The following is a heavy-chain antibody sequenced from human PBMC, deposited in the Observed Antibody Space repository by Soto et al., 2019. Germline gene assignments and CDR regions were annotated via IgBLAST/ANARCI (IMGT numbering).Heavy chain of an antibody. Sequence: SGPTLVNPTQTLTLTCTFSGFSLSTSGMCVSWIRQPPGKALEWLARIDWDDDKYYSTSLKTRLTISKDTSKNQVVLTMTNMEPVDTATYYCSRNYGDGMDVWGQGTTVTVSS. D-gene: IGHD3-16*01. CDR2: IDWDDDK. CDR3: SRNYGDGMDV. V-gene: IGHV2-70*11. CDR1: GFSLSTSGMC. J-gene: IGHJ6*02.